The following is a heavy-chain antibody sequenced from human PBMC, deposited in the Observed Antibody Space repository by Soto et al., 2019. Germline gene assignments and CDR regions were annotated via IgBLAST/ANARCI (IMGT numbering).Heavy chain of an antibody. CDR1: GGTFSSYA. D-gene: IGHD3-10*01. CDR2: IIPIFGTA. J-gene: IGHJ6*02. Sequence: SVKVSCTASGGTFSSYAISWVRQAPGQGLEWMGGIIPIFGTANYAQKFQGRVTITADESTSTAYMELSSLRSEDTAAYYCAEIYGSGSYPTYYYYGMDVWGQGTMVTVSS. V-gene: IGHV1-69*13. CDR3: AEIYGSGSYPTYYYYGMDV.